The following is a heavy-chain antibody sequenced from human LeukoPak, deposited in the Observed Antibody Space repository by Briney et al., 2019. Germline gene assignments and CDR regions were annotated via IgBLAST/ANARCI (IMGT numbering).Heavy chain of an antibody. CDR2: IYTSGST. Sequence: PSETLSLTCTVSGGSISSYYWSWIRQPAGKGLEWIGRIYTSGSTNYNPSLKSRVTMSVDTSKNQFSLKLSSVTAADTAVYYCARDAGVMVVAAPSDAFDIWGQGTMVTVSS. CDR3: ARDAGVMVVAAPSDAFDI. D-gene: IGHD2-15*01. V-gene: IGHV4-4*07. J-gene: IGHJ3*02. CDR1: GGSISSYY.